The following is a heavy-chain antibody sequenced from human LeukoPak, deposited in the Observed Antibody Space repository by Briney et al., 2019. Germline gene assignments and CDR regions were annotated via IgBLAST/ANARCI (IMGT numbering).Heavy chain of an antibody. CDR1: GFTFDDYA. CDR2: ISWNSGSI. D-gene: IGHD3-10*01. J-gene: IGHJ3*02. V-gene: IGHV3-9*03. CDR3: AKDISAGYGSGSRGGAFDI. Sequence: GRSLRLSCAASGFTFDDYAMHWVRQAPGKGLEWVSGISWNSGSIGYADSVKGRFTISRDNAKNSLYLQMNSLRAEDMALYYCAKDISAGYGSGSRGGAFDIWGQGTMVTVSS.